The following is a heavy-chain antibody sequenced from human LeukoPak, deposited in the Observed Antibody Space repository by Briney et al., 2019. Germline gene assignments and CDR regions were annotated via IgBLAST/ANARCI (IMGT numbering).Heavy chain of an antibody. D-gene: IGHD3-10*01. CDR1: GYTFTSYY. V-gene: IGHV1-46*01. CDR3: ARDRNIMVRGVTLDY. J-gene: IGHJ4*02. CDR2: INPSGGST. Sequence: ASVKVSCKASGYTFTSYYMHWVRQAPGQGLEWMGIINPSGGSTSYAQKFQGRVTMTRDMSTSTVYMELSSLRSEDTAVYYCARDRNIMVRGVTLDYWGQGTLVTVSS.